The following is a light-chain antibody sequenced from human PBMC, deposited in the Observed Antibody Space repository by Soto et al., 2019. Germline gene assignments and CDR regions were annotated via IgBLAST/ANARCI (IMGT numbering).Light chain of an antibody. Sequence: ETVMTQSPATLSVSPGERATLSCRASQSVSSSYFAWYQQRPGQAPRLLIHGIYNRATGIPDRFSGSESGTDFTLTISRLEPEDFAVYYCHQYGSSPRTFGQGTRLEIK. CDR1: QSVSSSY. CDR2: GIY. V-gene: IGKV3-20*01. CDR3: HQYGSSPRT. J-gene: IGKJ5*01.